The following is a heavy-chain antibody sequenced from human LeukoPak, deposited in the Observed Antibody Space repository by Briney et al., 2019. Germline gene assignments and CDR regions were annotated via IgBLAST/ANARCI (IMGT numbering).Heavy chain of an antibody. Sequence: GGSLRLSCAASGFNFDDYAMHWVRQAPGKGLEWVSGISWNSGSKDYADSVKGRFTISRHNARNSLYLQMNSLRPEDTALYYCAKDKRTYDILTGYSKSGGLDSWGQGTLVTVSS. CDR3: AKDKRTYDILTGYSKSGGLDS. CDR1: GFNFDDYA. J-gene: IGHJ5*01. CDR2: ISWNSGSK. D-gene: IGHD3-9*01. V-gene: IGHV3-9*01.